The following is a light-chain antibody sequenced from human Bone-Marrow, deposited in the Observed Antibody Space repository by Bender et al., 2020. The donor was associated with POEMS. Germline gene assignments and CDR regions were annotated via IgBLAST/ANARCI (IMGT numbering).Light chain of an antibody. Sequence: QSALTQPASVSGSPGQSITISCTGTSSDVGAYSYVSWYQQHPGKVPKLMIFGVNYRPSGVSNRFSGSQSGHTASLTISGLQAEDEADYFCASHTPTSTAYVFGSGTRVTVL. V-gene: IGLV2-14*03. CDR2: GVN. CDR1: SSDVGAYSY. J-gene: IGLJ1*01. CDR3: ASHTPTSTAYV.